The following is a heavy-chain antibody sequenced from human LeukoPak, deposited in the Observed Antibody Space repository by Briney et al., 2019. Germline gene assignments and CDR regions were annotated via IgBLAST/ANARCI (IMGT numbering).Heavy chain of an antibody. J-gene: IGHJ3*02. CDR1: GFTFSSYA. CDR3: AKALRRVTMIVVVLGSNAFDI. CDR2: ISGSGGST. V-gene: IGHV3-23*01. D-gene: IGHD3-22*01. Sequence: LGGSLRLSCAASGFTFSSYAMSWVRQAPGKGLEWVSAISGSGGSTYYADSVKGRFTISRDNSKNTLYLQMNSLRAEDTAVYYCAKALRRVTMIVVVLGSNAFDIWGQGTMVTVSS.